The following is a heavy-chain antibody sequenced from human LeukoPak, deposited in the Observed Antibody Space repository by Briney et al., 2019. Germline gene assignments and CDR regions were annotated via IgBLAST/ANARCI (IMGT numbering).Heavy chain of an antibody. Sequence: PGGSLRLSCAAPGFTFSSYAMSWVRQAPGKGREWVSAISGSGGSTYYADSVKGRFTISRDNSKNTLYLQMNSLRAEDTAVYYCAKDSGSYGYPRLFDYWGQGTLVTVSS. V-gene: IGHV3-23*01. CDR2: ISGSGGST. D-gene: IGHD5-18*01. J-gene: IGHJ4*02. CDR3: AKDSGSYGYPRLFDY. CDR1: GFTFSSYA.